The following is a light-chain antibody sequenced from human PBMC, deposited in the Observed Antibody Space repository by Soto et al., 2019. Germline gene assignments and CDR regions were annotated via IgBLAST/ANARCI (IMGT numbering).Light chain of an antibody. J-gene: IGKJ4*01. V-gene: IGKV3-11*01. Sequence: IVLRQSPSTLPLSPGERATLSCSASQSVSSYLAWYQQKPGQAPRLLIYDASNRATGIPARFSGSGSGTDFTLTISSLEPEDFAVYYCQQRSNWPPLFGGGTKV. CDR2: DAS. CDR1: QSVSSY. CDR3: QQRSNWPPL.